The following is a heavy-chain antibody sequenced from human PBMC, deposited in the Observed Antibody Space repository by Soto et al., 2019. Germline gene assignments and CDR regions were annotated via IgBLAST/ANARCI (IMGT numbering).Heavy chain of an antibody. D-gene: IGHD4-17*01. J-gene: IGHJ5*02. CDR2: INPSGGST. CDR1: GYTFTSYY. V-gene: IGHV1-46*01. CDR3: ARGSPLTTVTNSNWFDP. Sequence: ASVKVFCKASGYTFTSYYMHWVRQAPGQGLEWMGIINPSGGSTSYAQKFQGRVTMTRDTSTSTVYMELSSLRSEDTAVYYCARGSPLTTVTNSNWFDPWGQGTLVTVSS.